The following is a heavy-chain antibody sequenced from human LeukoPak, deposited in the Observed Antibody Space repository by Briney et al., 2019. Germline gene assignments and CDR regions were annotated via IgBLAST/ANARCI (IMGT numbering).Heavy chain of an antibody. D-gene: IGHD4-17*01. CDR2: ISYDGSNK. CDR1: GFTFSSYG. Sequence: GRSLRLSCAASGFTFSSYGMHWVRQAPGKGLEWVAVISYDGSNKYYADSVKGRFTISRDNSKNTLYLQMNSLRAEDTAVYYCAKGEETVTTLGYWGQGTLVTVSS. J-gene: IGHJ4*02. V-gene: IGHV3-30*18. CDR3: AKGEETVTTLGY.